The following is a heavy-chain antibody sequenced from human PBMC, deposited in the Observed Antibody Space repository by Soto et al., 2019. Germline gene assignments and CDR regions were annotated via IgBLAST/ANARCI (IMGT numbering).Heavy chain of an antibody. CDR1: GYTFTSYA. V-gene: IGHV1-3*01. Sequence: ASVKVSCKASGYTFTSYAMHWVRQAPGQRLEWMGWINAGNGNTKYSQKFQGRVTITRDTSASTAYMELSSLRSEDTAVYYYARDPGYSYGYKWGQGTLVTVSS. J-gene: IGHJ4*02. D-gene: IGHD5-18*01. CDR2: INAGNGNT. CDR3: ARDPGYSYGYK.